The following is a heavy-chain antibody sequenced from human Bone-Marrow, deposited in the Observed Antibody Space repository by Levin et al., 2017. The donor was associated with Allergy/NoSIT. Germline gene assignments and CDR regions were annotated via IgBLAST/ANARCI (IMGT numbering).Heavy chain of an antibody. D-gene: IGHD3-16*01. CDR3: ARDAYGAFDI. Sequence: SETLSLTCAVSGGSISSGGYSWSWIRQPPGKGLEWIGYIYHSGSTYYNPSLKSRVTISVDRSKNQFSLKLSSVTAADTAVYYCARDAYGAFDIWGQGTMVTVSS. CDR1: GGSISSGGYS. CDR2: IYHSGST. V-gene: IGHV4-30-2*01. J-gene: IGHJ3*02.